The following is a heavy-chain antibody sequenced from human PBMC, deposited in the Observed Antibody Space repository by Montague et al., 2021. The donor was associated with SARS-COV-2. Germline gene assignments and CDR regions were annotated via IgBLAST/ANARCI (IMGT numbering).Heavy chain of an antibody. D-gene: IGHD3-16*01. V-gene: IGHV3-30*04. CDR1: GFTFSSYA. Sequence: SLRLSCAASGFTFSSYAMHWVRQSPGKGLEWVAVISYDGSNKYYAGSVKGRFTISRDNSKNTLYLQMNSLRAEDTAVYYCARDLGVLAFDIWGQGTMVTVSS. CDR2: ISYDGSNK. J-gene: IGHJ3*02. CDR3: ARDLGVLAFDI.